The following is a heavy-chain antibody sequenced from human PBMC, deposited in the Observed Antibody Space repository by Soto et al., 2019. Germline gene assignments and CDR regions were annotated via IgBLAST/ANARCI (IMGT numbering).Heavy chain of an antibody. CDR3: VTGRRTAAHVYHFDY. D-gene: IGHD3-16*01. CDR2: INFDESTT. CDR1: GFTFSNYW. J-gene: IGHJ4*02. V-gene: IGHV3-74*01. Sequence: EVQLVESGGGLVQPGGSLRLSCAASGFTFSNYWMHWVRQAPGRGLVWVSRINFDESTTTYADSVQGRFTISRDNAKNTLYLQLNSLRAENSAICYCVTGRRTAAHVYHFDYWGQGTLVTVSS.